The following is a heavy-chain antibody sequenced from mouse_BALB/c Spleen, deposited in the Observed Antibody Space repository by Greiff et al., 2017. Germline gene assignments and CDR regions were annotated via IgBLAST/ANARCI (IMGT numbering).Heavy chain of an antibody. J-gene: IGHJ4*01. CDR3: ARSYGSSNYAMDY. CDR2: ISCYNGAT. CDR1: GYSFTGYY. V-gene: IGHV1S34*01. Sequence: LVKTGASVKISCKASGYSFTGYYMHWVKQSHGKSLEWIGYISCYNGATSYNQKFKGKATFTVDTSSSTAYMQFNSLTSEDSAVYYCARSYGSSNYAMDYWGQGTSVTVSS. D-gene: IGHD1-1*01.